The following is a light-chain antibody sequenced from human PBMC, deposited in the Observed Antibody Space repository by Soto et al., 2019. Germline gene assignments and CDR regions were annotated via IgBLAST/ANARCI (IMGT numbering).Light chain of an antibody. CDR3: QQRSNWPPT. J-gene: IGKJ5*01. CDR2: GAS. V-gene: IGKV3D-20*02. CDR1: QSVSTN. Sequence: EIVMTHSPATLSVSPCEGATLSFRASQSVSTNLVWYQHKPGQAPRLLIYGASSRATGIPDRFSGTGSETDFTLTINRLEPEDFAVYYCQQRSNWPPTFGQGTRLEI.